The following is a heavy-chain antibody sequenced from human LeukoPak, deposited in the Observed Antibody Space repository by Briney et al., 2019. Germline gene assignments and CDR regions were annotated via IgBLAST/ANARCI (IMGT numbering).Heavy chain of an antibody. V-gene: IGHV3-21*01. Sequence: PGGSLRLSCAASGFTFSSYSMNWVRQAPGKGLEWVSSISSTSIYKYYADSVKGRFTISRDNAKDSLFLQMNSLRAEDTAIYYCARDPRIYCTNGICRDDYFDNWGQGNLVTVSS. CDR3: ARDPRIYCTNGICRDDYFDN. CDR1: GFTFSSYS. D-gene: IGHD2-8*01. J-gene: IGHJ4*02. CDR2: ISSTSIYK.